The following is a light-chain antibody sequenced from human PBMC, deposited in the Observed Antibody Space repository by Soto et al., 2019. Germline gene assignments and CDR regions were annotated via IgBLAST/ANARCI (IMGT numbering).Light chain of an antibody. J-gene: IGKJ4*01. CDR2: GAS. Sequence: EIVMTQSPATLSVSPGERATLSCRASQSVSSNLAWYQQKPGQAPRLLIYGASTRATGIPARFSGSGSGTDFTLTISRLEPEDFVVYYCQQYGSSPPLTFGGGTKVDIK. CDR1: QSVSSN. V-gene: IGKV3-15*01. CDR3: QQYGSSPPLT.